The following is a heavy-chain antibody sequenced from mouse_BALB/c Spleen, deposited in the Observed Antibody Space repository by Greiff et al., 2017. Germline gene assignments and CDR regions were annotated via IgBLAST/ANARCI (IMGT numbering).Heavy chain of an antibody. CDR2: ISNGGGST. Sequence: EVNVVESGGGLVQPGGSLKLSCAASGFTFSSYTMSWVRQTPEKRLEWVAYISNGGGSTYYPDTVKGRFTISRDNAKNTLYLQMSSLKSEDTAMYYCARDLGGAMDYWGQGTSVTVSS. CDR3: ARDLGGAMDY. V-gene: IGHV5-12-2*01. CDR1: GFTFSSYT. J-gene: IGHJ4*01.